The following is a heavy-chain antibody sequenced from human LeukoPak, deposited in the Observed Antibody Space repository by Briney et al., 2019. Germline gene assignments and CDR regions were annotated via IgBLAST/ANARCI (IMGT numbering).Heavy chain of an antibody. Sequence: SLRLSCAASGFTFDDYVLHWVRQAPGKGLEWVSGLSWTRGSRDYADSVKGRFTIYRDNPKNSPYPQMNTLRAEDAALYYWAKAPRRLQSNPLDYWGQGTLVTVSS. D-gene: IGHD5-24*01. V-gene: IGHV3-9*01. J-gene: IGHJ4*02. CDR3: AKAPRRLQSNPLDY. CDR1: GFTFDDYV. CDR2: LSWTRGSR.